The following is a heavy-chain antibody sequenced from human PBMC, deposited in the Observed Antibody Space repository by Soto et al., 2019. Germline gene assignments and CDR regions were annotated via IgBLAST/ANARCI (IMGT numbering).Heavy chain of an antibody. J-gene: IGHJ6*02. CDR2: ISFTGST. V-gene: IGHV4-61*01. D-gene: IGHD3-3*01. Sequence: QVQLQESAPGLVKPSATLSLTCAVSGASVSSGRYQWSWLRQSPGKGLEWIGFISFTGSTNSNPSLRSRVSFSVEASKSHFSLKLSPVTAAGTALYFCARLQFYDFWSGSDPLDVWGQGTTVTVSS. CDR3: ARLQFYDFWSGSDPLDV. CDR1: GASVSSGRYQ.